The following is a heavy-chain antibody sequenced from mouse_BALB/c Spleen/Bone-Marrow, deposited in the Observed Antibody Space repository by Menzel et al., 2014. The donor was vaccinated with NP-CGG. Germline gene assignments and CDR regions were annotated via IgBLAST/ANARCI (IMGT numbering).Heavy chain of an antibody. CDR2: ISYDGSN. J-gene: IGHJ2*01. D-gene: IGHD2-3*01. CDR3: ARDWDGFYFDY. Sequence: VQLKESGPGLVKPSQSLSLTCSVTGYSITSGYYWNWIRQFPGNKLEWMGYISYDGSNNYNPSLKNRISITRDTSKNQFFLKLNSVTTEDTATYYCARDWDGFYFDYWGQGPPLPVSS. V-gene: IGHV3-6*02. CDR1: GYSITSGYY.